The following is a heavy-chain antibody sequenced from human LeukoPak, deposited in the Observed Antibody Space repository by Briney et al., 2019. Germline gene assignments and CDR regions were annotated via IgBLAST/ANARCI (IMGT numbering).Heavy chain of an antibody. V-gene: IGHV3-48*01. CDR3: ARSKYYYDSSGYYRHLDY. D-gene: IGHD3-22*01. J-gene: IGHJ4*02. CDR1: GFALRNYG. Sequence: GGSLRLSCVASGFALRNYGLNWVRQAPGKGLEWVSYISSSSSTIYYADSVKGRFTISRDNAKNSLYLQMNSLRAEDTAVYYCARSKYYYDSSGYYRHLDYWGQGTLVTVSS. CDR2: ISSSSSTI.